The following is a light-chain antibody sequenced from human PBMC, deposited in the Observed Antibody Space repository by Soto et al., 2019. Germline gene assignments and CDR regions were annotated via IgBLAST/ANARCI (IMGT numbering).Light chain of an antibody. V-gene: IGKV3-20*01. CDR3: QQYGSSRT. CDR1: QSVSSSY. CDR2: GAS. J-gene: IGKJ1*01. Sequence: EMLLTQSPRTLSLSPVERATPPCRASQSVSSSYLGWYQQTPGQAPRLLIYGASSRATGIPDRFSGSGSGTDFTLTISRLEPEDFAVYYCQQYGSSRTFGQGTKVDIK.